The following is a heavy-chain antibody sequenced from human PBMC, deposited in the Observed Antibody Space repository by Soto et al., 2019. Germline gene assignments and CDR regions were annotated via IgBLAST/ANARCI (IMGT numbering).Heavy chain of an antibody. J-gene: IGHJ4*02. CDR3: AKDAPYYYDSSGYYGTFDY. CDR1: GFTFSSYG. V-gene: IGHV3-30*18. Sequence: PGGSLRLSCAASGFTFSSYGIHWVRQAPGKGLEWVALISYDGSNKYYADSVKGRFTISRDSSKNTLYLQMNSLRAEDTAMYYCAKDAPYYYDSSGYYGTFDYWGQGTLVTVSS. CDR2: ISYDGSNK. D-gene: IGHD3-22*01.